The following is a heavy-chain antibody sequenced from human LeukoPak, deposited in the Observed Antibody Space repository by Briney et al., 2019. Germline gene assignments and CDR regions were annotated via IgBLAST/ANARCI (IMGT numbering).Heavy chain of an antibody. J-gene: IGHJ6*03. D-gene: IGHD6-13*01. CDR2: ISSSSSYI. CDR3: ARAYSSSWQYYYYYMDV. V-gene: IGHV3-21*01. CDR1: GFTFSSYS. Sequence: EAGGSLRLSCAASGFTFSSYSMNWVRQAPGKGLEWVSSISSSSSYIYYADSVKGRFTISRDNAKNSLYLQMNSLRAEDTAVYYCARAYSSSWQYYYYYMDVWGKGTTVTVSS.